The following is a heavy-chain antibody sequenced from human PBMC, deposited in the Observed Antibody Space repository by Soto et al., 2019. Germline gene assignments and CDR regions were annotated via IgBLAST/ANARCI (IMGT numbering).Heavy chain of an antibody. CDR2: VYYSGTT. CDR1: GGSVTSHY. V-gene: IGHV4-59*08. CDR3: ARYDDYGPLCFDN. J-gene: IGHJ4*02. Sequence: QVQLQESGPGLVRPSETLSLTCTVSGGSVTSHYWSWIRQFPGKGLEWLGYVYYSGTTDSNPSLRSRITMSIDTSKRQFSLRLSSVTAADTAVYYCARYDDYGPLCFDNWGQGILVTVSS. D-gene: IGHD4-17*01.